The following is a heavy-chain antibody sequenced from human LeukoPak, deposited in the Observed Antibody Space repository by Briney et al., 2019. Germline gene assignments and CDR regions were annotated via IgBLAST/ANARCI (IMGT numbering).Heavy chain of an antibody. CDR3: ARDSGSYLQPTDY. D-gene: IGHD1-26*01. V-gene: IGHV3-33*01. CDR2: IWYDGNNK. CDR1: GFTFSSYG. Sequence: GGSLRLSCAASGFTFSSYGMHWVRQAPGKGLEWVAVIWYDGNNKYYADSVKGRFTISRDNSKNTLYLQMNSLRADDTALYHCARDSGSYLQPTDYWGQGTLVTVSS. J-gene: IGHJ4*02.